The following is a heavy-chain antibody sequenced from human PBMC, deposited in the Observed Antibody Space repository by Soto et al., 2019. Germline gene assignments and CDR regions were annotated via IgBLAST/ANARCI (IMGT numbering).Heavy chain of an antibody. Sequence: PGGSLRLSCAASGFTFDDYAMHWVRQAPGKGLEWVSGISWNSGSIGYADSVKGRFTISRDNAKNSLYLQMNSLRAEDTALYYCAKGRDFWSGYADYWGQGTLVTVSS. CDR2: ISWNSGSI. V-gene: IGHV3-9*01. D-gene: IGHD3-3*01. CDR3: AKGRDFWSGYADY. J-gene: IGHJ4*02. CDR1: GFTFDDYA.